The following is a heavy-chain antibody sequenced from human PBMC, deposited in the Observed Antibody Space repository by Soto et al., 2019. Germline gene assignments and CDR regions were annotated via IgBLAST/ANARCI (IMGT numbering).Heavy chain of an antibody. CDR2: ISYSGGST. CDR1: GFTVNSNY. Sequence: GGSLRLSCAASGFTVNSNYISWVRQAPGKGLEWISAISYSGGSTYYADSVKGRFTISRDNSKNTLYLQMNSLTAEDTAVYYCAKPLRFLEWSRSYYYGMDVWGQGTTVTVSS. D-gene: IGHD3-3*01. V-gene: IGHV3-23*01. CDR3: AKPLRFLEWSRSYYYGMDV. J-gene: IGHJ6*02.